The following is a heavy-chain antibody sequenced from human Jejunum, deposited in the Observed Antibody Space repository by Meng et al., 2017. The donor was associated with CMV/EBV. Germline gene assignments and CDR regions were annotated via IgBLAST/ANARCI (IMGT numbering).Heavy chain of an antibody. CDR1: GGSLIGTSW. J-gene: IGHJ4*02. CDR3: GDPPAGY. CDR2: IFHSGAT. Sequence: LSLTCVVSGGSLIGTSWWNGVRQAPGGGLEWIGEIFHSGATNYNPSLKSRVTISIDNSKNQFSLKLTSVTAADTAVYFCGDPPAGYWGQGVLVTVSS. V-gene: IGHV4-4*01.